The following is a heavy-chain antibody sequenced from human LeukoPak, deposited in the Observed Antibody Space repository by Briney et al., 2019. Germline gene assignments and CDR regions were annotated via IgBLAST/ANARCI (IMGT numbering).Heavy chain of an antibody. V-gene: IGHV3-11*06. CDR2: ISSSSSYT. J-gene: IGHJ4*02. CDR1: GFTFSDFY. CDR3: ARGQADFDS. Sequence: GGSLRLSCAASGFTFSDFYMTWIRQAPGKRLEWVSYISSSSSYTNYADSVKGRFTISRDNAKNSLYLQMNSLRAEDTAVYYCARGQADFDSWGQGTLVTVSS.